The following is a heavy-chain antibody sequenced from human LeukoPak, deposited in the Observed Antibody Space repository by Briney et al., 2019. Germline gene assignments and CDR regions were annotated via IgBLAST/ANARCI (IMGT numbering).Heavy chain of an antibody. CDR3: ARAVNYDILTGYPWVWFDP. CDR1: GGSISNYY. D-gene: IGHD3-9*01. V-gene: IGHV4-59*01. CDR2: IYYSGST. J-gene: IGHJ5*02. Sequence: SETLSLTCTVSGGSISNYYWSWIRQPPGKGREWIGYIYYSGSTNYNPSLKSRVTISVDTSKNQFSLKLSSVTAADTAVYYCARAVNYDILTGYPWVWFDPWGQGTLVTVSS.